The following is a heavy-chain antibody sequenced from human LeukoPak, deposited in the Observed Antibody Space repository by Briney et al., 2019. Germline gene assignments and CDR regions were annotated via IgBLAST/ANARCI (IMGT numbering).Heavy chain of an antibody. CDR1: GFTFNNFA. CDR2: IWFDGGKI. V-gene: IGHV3-33*08. D-gene: IGHD2/OR15-2a*01. CDR3: ARDFTNSRGGGYFDN. J-gene: IGHJ4*02. Sequence: GGALRLSCAASGFTFNNFAMKWVRDAPGKGRGWVAVIWFDGGKIYYADSVKGRFTISRDNSKNTLYLQMNSLRAEDTAVYHCARDFTNSRGGGYFDNWGQGTPVTVSS.